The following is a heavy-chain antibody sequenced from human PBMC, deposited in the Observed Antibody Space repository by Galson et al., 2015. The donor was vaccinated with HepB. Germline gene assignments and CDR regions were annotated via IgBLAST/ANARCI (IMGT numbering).Heavy chain of an antibody. D-gene: IGHD3-22*01. CDR1: GYTFISYN. V-gene: IGHV1-3*01. J-gene: IGHJ3*02. Sequence: SVKVSCKASGYTFISYNIHWVRQAPGKRLEWMGWINAGDDSTYSSQSLQGRLTITRDTSASTAHMELSSLRSEDTAVYYCAREGVDSRGYYGSAFDIWGQGTMVTVSS. CDR3: AREGVDSRGYYGSAFDI. CDR2: INAGDDST.